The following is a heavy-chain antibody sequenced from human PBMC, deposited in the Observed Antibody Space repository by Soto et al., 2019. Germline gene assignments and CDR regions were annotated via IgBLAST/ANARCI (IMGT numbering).Heavy chain of an antibody. CDR3: ANNGDYYYYGMDV. Sequence: ASVKVSCKASGYTFSNYATHWVRQAPGQRLEWMGWINAGNGKTKYSQNFQGRVTITKDTSASTAYMELSSLRSEDTAVYYCANNGDYYYYGMDVWGQGTTVTVSS. CDR2: INAGNGKT. V-gene: IGHV1-3*01. D-gene: IGHD4-17*01. CDR1: GYTFSNYA. J-gene: IGHJ6*02.